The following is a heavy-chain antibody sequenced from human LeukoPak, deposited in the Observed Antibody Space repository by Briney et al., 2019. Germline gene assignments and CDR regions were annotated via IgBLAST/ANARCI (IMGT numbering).Heavy chain of an antibody. CDR3: AKMVLWFGELMPAEFDY. CDR2: ISPSTGFT. V-gene: IGHV3-23*01. Sequence: GGSLRLSCAVPGFTFSSYGMHWVRQAPGKGLEWVSYISPSTGFTEYADSVRGRFTISRDNSKNTLYLQMNSLRAEDTAVYYCAKMVLWFGELMPAEFDYWGQGTLVTVSS. J-gene: IGHJ4*02. D-gene: IGHD3-10*01. CDR1: GFTFSSYG.